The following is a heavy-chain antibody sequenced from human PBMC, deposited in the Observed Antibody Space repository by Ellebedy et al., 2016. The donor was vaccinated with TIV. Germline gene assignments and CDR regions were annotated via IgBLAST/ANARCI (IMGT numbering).Heavy chain of an antibody. Sequence: ASVKVSXXVSGYTLTELSMHWVRQAPGKGLEWMGGFDPEDGETIYAQKFQGRVTMTEDTSTDTAYMELSSLRSKDTAVYYCATSAHYDILTGYSYYFDYWGQGTLVTVSS. V-gene: IGHV1-24*01. CDR2: FDPEDGET. CDR1: GYTLTELS. D-gene: IGHD3-9*01. J-gene: IGHJ4*02. CDR3: ATSAHYDILTGYSYYFDY.